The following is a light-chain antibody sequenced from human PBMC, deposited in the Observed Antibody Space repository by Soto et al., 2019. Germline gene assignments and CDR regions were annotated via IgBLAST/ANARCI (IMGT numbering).Light chain of an antibody. CDR2: KTS. CDR3: QQSSRAPVT. Sequence: DIQLTQSPSSLSVSVGDSVTITCRASQTIGNYVNWYQQKPGKAPEVLIYKTSTLQSGAPSRFRGSGSGTDFHLTINSLHPEDVATYHCQQSSRAPVTFGQGTRLDIK. CDR1: QTIGNY. V-gene: IGKV1-39*01. J-gene: IGKJ5*01.